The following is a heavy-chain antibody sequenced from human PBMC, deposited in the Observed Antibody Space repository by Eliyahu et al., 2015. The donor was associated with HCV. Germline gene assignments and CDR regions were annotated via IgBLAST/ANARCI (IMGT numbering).Heavy chain of an antibody. J-gene: IGHJ3*02. D-gene: IGHD1-26*01. V-gene: IGHV4-34*01. CDR3: ARDPPVGALGPDAFDI. CDR2: INHSGST. Sequence: QVQLQQWGAGLLKPSETLSLTCAVYGGSFSGYYWSWIRQPPGKGLEWIGEINHSGSTNYNPSLKSRVTISVDTSKNQFSLKLSSVTAADTAVYYCARDPPVGALGPDAFDIWGQGTMVTVSS. CDR1: GGSFSGYY.